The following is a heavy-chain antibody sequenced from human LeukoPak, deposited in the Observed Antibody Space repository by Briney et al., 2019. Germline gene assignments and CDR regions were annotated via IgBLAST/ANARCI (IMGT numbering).Heavy chain of an antibody. Sequence: PSETLSLTCTVSGYSISSGYYWGWIRQPPGKGLEWIGSIYHSGSTYYNPSLKSRVTISVDTSKNQFSLKLSSVTAADTAVYYCARYMDSGYDESFDYWGQGTLVTVSS. D-gene: IGHD5-12*01. J-gene: IGHJ4*02. CDR2: IYHSGST. CDR1: GYSISSGYY. CDR3: ARYMDSGYDESFDY. V-gene: IGHV4-38-2*02.